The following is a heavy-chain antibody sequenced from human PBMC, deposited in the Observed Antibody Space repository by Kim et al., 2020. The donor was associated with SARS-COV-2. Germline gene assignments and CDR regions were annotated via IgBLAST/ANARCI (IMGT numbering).Heavy chain of an antibody. D-gene: IGHD1-26*01. V-gene: IGHV3-33*08. Sequence: GGSLRLSCAASGFTFSSYGMHWVRQAPGKGLEWVAVIWYDGSNKYYADSVKGRFTISRDNSKNTLYLQMNSLRAEDTAVYYCARDSGSYYPLDYWGQGTLVTVSS. J-gene: IGHJ4*02. CDR3: ARDSGSYYPLDY. CDR1: GFTFSSYG. CDR2: IWYDGSNK.